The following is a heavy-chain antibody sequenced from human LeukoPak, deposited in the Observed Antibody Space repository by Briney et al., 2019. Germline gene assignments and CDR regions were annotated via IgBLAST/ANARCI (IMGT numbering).Heavy chain of an antibody. CDR1: GYTFTSFG. V-gene: IGHV1-18*01. J-gene: IGHJ3*02. D-gene: IGHD1-26*01. CDR3: ARDSEGAPVFDI. Sequence: ASVKVSCKASGYTFTSFGISWVRQTPGQGLEWMGWISTYSGNTNYAQKLQGRVTMTTDTSTSTAYMELSSLRSEDTAVYYCARDSEGAPVFDIWGQGTMVTVSS. CDR2: ISTYSGNT.